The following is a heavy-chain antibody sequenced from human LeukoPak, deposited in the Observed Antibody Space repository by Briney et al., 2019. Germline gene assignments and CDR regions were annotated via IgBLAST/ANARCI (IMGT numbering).Heavy chain of an antibody. V-gene: IGHV1-2*02. Sequence: ASAKVSCKASGYTFTGYYMHWVRQAPGQGLEWMGWINPNSGGTNYAQKFQGRVTMTRDTSISTAYMELSRLRFDDTVVYYCARGPRITIFGVVMANDAFDIWGQGTMVTVSS. J-gene: IGHJ3*02. D-gene: IGHD3-3*01. CDR2: INPNSGGT. CDR1: GYTFTGYY. CDR3: ARGPRITIFGVVMANDAFDI.